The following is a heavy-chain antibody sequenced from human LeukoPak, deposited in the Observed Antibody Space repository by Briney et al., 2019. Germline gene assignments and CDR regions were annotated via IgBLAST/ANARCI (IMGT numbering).Heavy chain of an antibody. CDR3: ASLTLSGARGGPEFDY. CDR1: GGSFSNYY. Sequence: PAESLTLTCTVSGGSFSNYYRNWIRQPPGKGLEYIGYIYYSGSTNYNPSLQSRVTISVDTSNNQFSLRLSAVTAADTAVYDCASLTLSGARGGPEFDYWGQGTLVTVSS. CDR2: IYYSGST. V-gene: IGHV4-59*08. J-gene: IGHJ4*02. D-gene: IGHD7-27*01.